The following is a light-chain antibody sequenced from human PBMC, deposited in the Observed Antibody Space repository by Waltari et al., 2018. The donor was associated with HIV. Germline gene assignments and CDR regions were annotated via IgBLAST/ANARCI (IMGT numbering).Light chain of an antibody. CDR2: EVN. V-gene: IGLV2-8*01. Sequence: QSALTQPPSASGSPGQSVTISCTGSRSDVAGYKYVSWYQQLPGTAPNLIISEVNPRPSGVPDRFSGSKAGTSASLTVSGLRSEDEADYFCASYAGSFKGLVFGGGTKLTVL. J-gene: IGLJ2*01. CDR1: RSDVAGYKY. CDR3: ASYAGSFKGLV.